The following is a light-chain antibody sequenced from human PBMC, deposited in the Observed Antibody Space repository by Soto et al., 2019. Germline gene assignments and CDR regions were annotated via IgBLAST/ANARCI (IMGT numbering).Light chain of an antibody. J-gene: IGKJ1*01. Sequence: DIQLTQSPSSLSASVGDRVTITCRASQDIYTYLVWYQQKPGTVPKLLIFAASTLQAGVPSRFSGSGSGTDFTLTISSLRPEDVATYYCQNYNGAPWTFGQGTKVEIK. CDR1: QDIYTY. CDR3: QNYNGAPWT. CDR2: AAS. V-gene: IGKV1-27*01.